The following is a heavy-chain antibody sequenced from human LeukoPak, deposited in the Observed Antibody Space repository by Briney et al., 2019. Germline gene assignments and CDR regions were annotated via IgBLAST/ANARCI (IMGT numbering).Heavy chain of an antibody. Sequence: GGSLRLSCTASGFTFSTYAMNWVRQAPGKGLEWVSSISRTVENTYYADSVKGRFTISRDNSKNMVHLQMNSLRVEDTAIYYCAKKNSGPNPFDFWGQGTRVTVSS. CDR3: AKKNSGPNPFDF. J-gene: IGHJ4*02. V-gene: IGHV3-23*01. D-gene: IGHD1-14*01. CDR2: ISRTVENT. CDR1: GFTFSTYA.